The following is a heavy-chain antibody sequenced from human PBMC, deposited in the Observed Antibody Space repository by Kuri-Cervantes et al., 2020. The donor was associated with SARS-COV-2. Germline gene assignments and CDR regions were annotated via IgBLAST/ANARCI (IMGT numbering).Heavy chain of an antibody. D-gene: IGHD3-10*01. CDR1: GFTFSSYA. V-gene: IGHV3-23*01. J-gene: IGHJ5*02. CDR2: ISGSGGST. Sequence: GESLKISCAASGFTFSSYAMSWVRQAPGKGLEWVSAISGSGGSTYYADSVKGRFTISRDNSKNTLYLQMNSLRAEDTAVYYCAKDRDYYGSGSYRLEMTGWFDPWGQGSLVTVSS. CDR3: AKDRDYYGSGSYRLEMTGWFDP.